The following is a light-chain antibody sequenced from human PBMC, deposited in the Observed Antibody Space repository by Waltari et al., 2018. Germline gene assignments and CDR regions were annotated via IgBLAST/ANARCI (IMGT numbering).Light chain of an antibody. Sequence: IVMTQSPATLSVSQGERATISCRASQSVGGNLAWYQQKPGQAPRLLIYGASTWVTGLPARFSGSGSETEFTLTISSVQSEDFAVYYCQQYNDWPLYTFGQGTKLEIK. V-gene: IGKV3-15*01. J-gene: IGKJ2*01. CDR2: GAS. CDR1: QSVGGN. CDR3: QQYNDWPLYT.